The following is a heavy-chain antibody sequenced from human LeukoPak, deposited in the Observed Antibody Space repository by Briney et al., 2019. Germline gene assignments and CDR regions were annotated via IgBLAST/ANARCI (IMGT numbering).Heavy chain of an antibody. CDR3: ARDTAHAFDI. D-gene: IGHD5-18*01. CDR2: ISGSGDST. CDR1: GFTFSNYA. Sequence: GGSLRLSCAASGFTFSNYAMRWVRQAPGKGLEWVSGISGSGDSTYYADSVKGRFTISRDNAKNTLYLQMNSLRAEDTAVYYCARDTAHAFDIWGQGTMVTVSS. V-gene: IGHV3-23*01. J-gene: IGHJ3*02.